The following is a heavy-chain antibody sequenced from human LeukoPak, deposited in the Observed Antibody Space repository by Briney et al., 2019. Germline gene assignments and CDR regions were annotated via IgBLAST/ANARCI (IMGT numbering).Heavy chain of an antibody. Sequence: GGSLRLSCAASGFTFSNAWVSWVRQAPGKGLEWVGRIKSKTDGGTTDYAAPVKGRFTISRDDSKNTLYLQMNSLKTEDTAVYYCTTTSGSKDAFDIWGQGTMVTVSS. CDR2: IKSKTDGGTT. CDR3: TTTSGSKDAFDI. CDR1: GFTFSNAW. D-gene: IGHD1-26*01. J-gene: IGHJ3*02. V-gene: IGHV3-15*01.